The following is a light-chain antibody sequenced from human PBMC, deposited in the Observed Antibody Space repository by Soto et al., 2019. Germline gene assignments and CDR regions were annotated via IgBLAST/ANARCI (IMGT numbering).Light chain of an antibody. CDR1: QGVXXX. V-gene: IGKV1-9*01. J-gene: IGKJ5*01. CDR3: QHLNSYPIT. CDR2: EVS. Sequence: IQLTQFPSSLSASVGDRVTITXXXSQGVXXXXXXHQQRPGKAPKLLIYEVSTLQSGVPSRFSGSGSGTDFTLTISSLQPEDFATYYCQHLNSYPITFGQGTRLEIK.